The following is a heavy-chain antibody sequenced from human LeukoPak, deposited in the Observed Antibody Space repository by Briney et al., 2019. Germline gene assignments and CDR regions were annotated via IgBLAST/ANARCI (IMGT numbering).Heavy chain of an antibody. J-gene: IGHJ4*02. D-gene: IGHD2-2*01. CDR2: ISAYNGNT. CDR3: ARAHIVVVPAAGYFDY. Sequence: ASVKVSCKASGYTFTSYGISWVRQAPGQGLERMGWISAYNGNTNYAQKLQGRVTMTTDTSTSTAYMELRSLRSDDTAVYYCARAHIVVVPAAGYFDYWGQGTLVTVSS. CDR1: GYTFTSYG. V-gene: IGHV1-18*01.